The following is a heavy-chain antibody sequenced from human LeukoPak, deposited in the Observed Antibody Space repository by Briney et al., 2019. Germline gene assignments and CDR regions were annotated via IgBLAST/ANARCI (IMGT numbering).Heavy chain of an antibody. CDR1: TASISPFF. J-gene: IGHJ4*02. CDR3: ARYSGSYSGFDY. D-gene: IGHD1-26*01. CDR2: VSYSGTS. V-gene: IGHV4-59*08. Sequence: SETLSLTCTVSTASISPFFWNWIRQSPGKGFEWIGYVSYSGTSTYNPSLRSRVTISIDTSKNQFSLKLRSVTAADTAVYYCARYSGSYSGFDYWGQGTLVTVSS.